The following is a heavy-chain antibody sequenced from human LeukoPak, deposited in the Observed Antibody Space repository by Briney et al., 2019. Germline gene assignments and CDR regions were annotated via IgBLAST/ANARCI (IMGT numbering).Heavy chain of an antibody. CDR2: IYYSGST. D-gene: IGHD3-16*01. CDR3: ARRSTGGGVFDY. J-gene: IGHJ4*02. Sequence: PSETLSLTCTVSGGSISSSSYYWGWIRQPPGKGLEWIGSIYYSGSTYYNPSLKSRVTISVDTSKNQFSLKLSSVTAADTAVYYCARRSTGGGVFDYWGQGTPVTVSS. V-gene: IGHV4-39*01. CDR1: GGSISSSSYY.